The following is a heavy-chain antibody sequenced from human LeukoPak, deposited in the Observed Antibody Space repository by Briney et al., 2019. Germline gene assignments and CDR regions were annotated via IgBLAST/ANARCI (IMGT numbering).Heavy chain of an antibody. CDR1: GLTFSSYS. CDR2: ISSRSRYK. J-gene: IGHJ1*01. D-gene: IGHD6-13*01. CDR3: AKGVIAAAGITEYFQH. V-gene: IGHV3-21*01. Sequence: PGGSLRLSCAASGLTFSSYSMNWVRQAPGKGLEWVSSISSRSRYKYYADSVKGRFTISRDNSKNTLYLQMNSLRAEDTAVYYCAKGVIAAAGITEYFQHWGQGTLVTVSS.